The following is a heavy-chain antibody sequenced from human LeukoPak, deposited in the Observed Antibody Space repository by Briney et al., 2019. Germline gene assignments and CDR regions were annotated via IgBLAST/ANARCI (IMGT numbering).Heavy chain of an antibody. CDR3: AKDPLVNSQEYFDY. J-gene: IGHJ4*02. Sequence: PGGSLRLSCAAPGFTFSSYAMSWVRQAPGKRLGWVSAISGSGGSTYYAESVKGRFTISRDNSKNTLYLQMNSLRAEDTAVYYCAKDPLVNSQEYFDYWGQGTLVTVSS. D-gene: IGHD2/OR15-2a*01. CDR2: ISGSGGST. V-gene: IGHV3-23*01. CDR1: GFTFSSYA.